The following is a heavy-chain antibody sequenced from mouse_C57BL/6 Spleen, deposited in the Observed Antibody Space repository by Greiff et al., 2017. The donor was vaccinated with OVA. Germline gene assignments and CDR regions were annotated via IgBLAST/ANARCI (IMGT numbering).Heavy chain of an antibody. Sequence: QVQLQQPGAELVRPGSSVKLSCKASGYTFTSYWMHWVKQRPIQGLEWIGNIDPSDSETHYNQKFKDKATLTVDKSSSTAYMQLSSLTSEDSAVYYCAREGVYVVFTVRERGEGTTLSDSS. V-gene: IGHV1-52*01. J-gene: IGHJ2*01. D-gene: IGHD2-3*01. CDR3: AREGVYVVFTVRE. CDR1: GYTFTSYW. CDR2: IDPSDSET.